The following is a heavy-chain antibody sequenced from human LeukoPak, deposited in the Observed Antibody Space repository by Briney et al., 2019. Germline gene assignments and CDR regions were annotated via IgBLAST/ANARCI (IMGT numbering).Heavy chain of an antibody. Sequence: GGSLRLSCAASGFTFSSYAMSWVRQAPGKGLEWVSAISGSGGSTYYADSVKGRFTISRDNSKNTLYLQMNSLRAEDSAVYFCARLRRIWNDVEFVDSWGQGTLVTVSS. CDR2: ISGSGGST. CDR3: ARLRRIWNDVEFVDS. CDR1: GFTFSSYA. V-gene: IGHV3-23*01. J-gene: IGHJ4*02. D-gene: IGHD1-1*01.